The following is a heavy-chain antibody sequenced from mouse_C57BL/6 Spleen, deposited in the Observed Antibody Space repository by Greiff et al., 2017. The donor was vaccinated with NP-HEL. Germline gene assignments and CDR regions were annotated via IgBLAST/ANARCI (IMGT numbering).Heavy chain of an antibody. CDR2: ISSGGSYT. D-gene: IGHD1-1*01. J-gene: IGHJ2*01. Sequence: EVQLVESGGDLVKPGGSLKLSCAASGFTFSSYGMSWVRQTPDKRLEWVATISSGGSYTYYQDSVKGRFTISRDNAKNTLYLQMSSLTSEATSMYYCARYGSSSSYFYYWGQGTTLTVPS. CDR3: ARYGSSSSYFYY. CDR1: GFTFSSYG. V-gene: IGHV5-6*01.